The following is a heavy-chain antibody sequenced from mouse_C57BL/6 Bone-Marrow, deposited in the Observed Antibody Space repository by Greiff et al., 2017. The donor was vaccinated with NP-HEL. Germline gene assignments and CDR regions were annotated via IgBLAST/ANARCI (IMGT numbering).Heavy chain of an antibody. V-gene: IGHV1-55*01. CDR2: IYPGSGST. Sequence: KPGQGLEWIGDIYPGSGSTNYNEKFKSKATLTVDTSSSTAYMQLSSLTSEDSAVYYCAREGTYYYGSSPWFAYWGQGTLVTVSA. CDR3: AREGTYYYGSSPWFAY. J-gene: IGHJ3*01. D-gene: IGHD1-1*01.